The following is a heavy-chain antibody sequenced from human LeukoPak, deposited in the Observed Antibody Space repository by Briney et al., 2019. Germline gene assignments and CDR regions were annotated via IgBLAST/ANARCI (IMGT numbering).Heavy chain of an antibody. CDR2: INHSGST. J-gene: IGHJ4*02. D-gene: IGHD7-27*01. CDR3: ARLKGRLGAVDY. Sequence: PSETLSLTCAVYGGSFSGYYWSWIRQPPGKGLEWIGEINHSGSTNYNPSLKSRVTISVDTSKNQFSLKLSSVTAADTAVYYCARLKGRLGAVDYWGQGTLVTVSS. V-gene: IGHV4-34*01. CDR1: GGSFSGYY.